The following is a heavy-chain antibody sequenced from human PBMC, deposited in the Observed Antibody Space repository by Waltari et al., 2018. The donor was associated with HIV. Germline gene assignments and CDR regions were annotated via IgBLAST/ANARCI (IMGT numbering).Heavy chain of an antibody. Sequence: AESGGRVIQSGGSLGLSCTASNFSVSGKHVTWIRQAPGGSLGWVAVIYPDDTTHYADSVRGRFTISRAKSRTTVLLLMNGLFVDDTATYFCATGVRYYGPWGQGTRVTVSS. CDR2: IYPDDTT. J-gene: IGHJ5*02. D-gene: IGHD3-10*01. CDR1: NFSVSGKH. CDR3: ATGVRYYGP. V-gene: IGHV3-53*01.